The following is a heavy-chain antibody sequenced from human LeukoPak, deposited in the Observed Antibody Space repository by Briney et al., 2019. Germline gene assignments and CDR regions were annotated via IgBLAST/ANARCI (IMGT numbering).Heavy chain of an antibody. V-gene: IGHV4-39*07. CDR1: GGSISSSSYY. D-gene: IGHD5/OR15-5a*01. J-gene: IGHJ4*02. Sequence: SETLSLTCTVSGGSISSSSYYWGWIRQPPGKGLEWIGSIYYSGSTYYNPSLKSRVTISVDTSKNQFSLKLSSVTAADTAVYYCARGTVSHDYWGQGTLVTVSS. CDR2: IYYSGST. CDR3: ARGTVSHDY.